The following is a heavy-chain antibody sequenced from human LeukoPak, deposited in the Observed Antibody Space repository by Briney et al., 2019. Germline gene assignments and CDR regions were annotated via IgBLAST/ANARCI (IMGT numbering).Heavy chain of an antibody. CDR1: GFTFDDYA. D-gene: IGHD1-26*01. Sequence: PGGSLRLSCAAPGFTFDDYAMPWVRQAPGKGLEWVSGISWNSGSIGYADSVKGRFTISRDNAKNSLYLQMNSLRAEDTALYYCAKVGGSSDYWGQGTLVTVSS. V-gene: IGHV3-9*01. J-gene: IGHJ4*02. CDR2: ISWNSGSI. CDR3: AKVGGSSDY.